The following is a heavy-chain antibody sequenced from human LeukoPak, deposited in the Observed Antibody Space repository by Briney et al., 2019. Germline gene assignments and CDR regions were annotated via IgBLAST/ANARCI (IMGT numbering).Heavy chain of an antibody. CDR3: ARDRAVTQVWVEFDS. V-gene: IGHV3-66*02. D-gene: IGHD3-16*01. CDR1: GFSVSNYY. CDR2: IRDGGAT. Sequence: GGSLRLSCAGSGFSVSNYYMNWVRQAPGKGLEWVSLIRDGGATFYADSVKGRFTISRDNSKNTIYLQMNRLRVEDTAVYFCARDRAVTQVWVEFDSWGQGTQVTVSS. J-gene: IGHJ5*01.